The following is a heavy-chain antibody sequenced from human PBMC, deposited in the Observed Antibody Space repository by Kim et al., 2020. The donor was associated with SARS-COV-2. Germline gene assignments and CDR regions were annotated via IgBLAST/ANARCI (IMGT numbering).Heavy chain of an antibody. CDR2: ISYDGSNK. CDR1: GLTFSSYG. J-gene: IGHJ4*02. CDR3: AKGAMVRGADHDY. V-gene: IGHV3-30*18. Sequence: GGSLRLSCAASGLTFSSYGMHWVSQAPGKGLEWVAAISYDGSNKYYADSVKGRFTISRDNSKNTMYLQMNSLRAEDTAVYYCAKGAMVRGADHDYWGQGTLVTVSS. D-gene: IGHD3-10*01.